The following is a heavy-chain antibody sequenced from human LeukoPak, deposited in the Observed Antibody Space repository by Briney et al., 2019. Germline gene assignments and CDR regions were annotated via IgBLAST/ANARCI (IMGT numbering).Heavy chain of an antibody. D-gene: IGHD3/OR15-3a*01. Sequence: PSETLSLTCTVSGVSINSSYSYWGWIRQPPGMGLEWIGSIYYTGNTYYNASLKSQVSISIDTSKNQFSLKLTSVAAADTAVYYCARQTGSGLFILPGGQGTLVTVSS. CDR2: IYYTGNT. CDR1: GVSINSSYSY. J-gene: IGHJ4*02. CDR3: ARQTGSGLFILP. V-gene: IGHV4-39*01.